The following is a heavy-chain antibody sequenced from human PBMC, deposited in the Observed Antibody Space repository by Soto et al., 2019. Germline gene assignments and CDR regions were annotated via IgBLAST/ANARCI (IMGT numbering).Heavy chain of an antibody. J-gene: IGHJ2*01. CDR2: ISGSGIST. CDR3: AKAPVGPDWYFDL. V-gene: IGHV3-23*01. Sequence: DVQLLESGGGLVQPGGSLRLSCAASGFTFRSYAMSWVRQAPGKGLEWVSGISGSGISTHYADSVKGRFTVSRDNSTNTRSVKMNSVRAGDTAGYNRAKAPVGPDWYFDLWGRGTLVTVSS. CDR1: GFTFRSYA.